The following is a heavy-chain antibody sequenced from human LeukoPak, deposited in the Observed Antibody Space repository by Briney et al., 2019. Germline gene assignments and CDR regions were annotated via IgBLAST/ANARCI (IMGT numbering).Heavy chain of an antibody. Sequence: PSETLSLTCTVSGGSISSSSYYWGWIRQPPGKGLEWIGSIYYSGSTYYNPSLKSRVTISVDTSKNQFSLKLSSVTAADTAVYYCARDPYSSSWYPYYYYYMDVWGKGTTVTVSS. CDR2: IYYSGST. CDR3: ARDPYSSSWYPYYYYYMDV. J-gene: IGHJ6*03. D-gene: IGHD6-13*01. CDR1: GGSISSSSYY. V-gene: IGHV4-39*07.